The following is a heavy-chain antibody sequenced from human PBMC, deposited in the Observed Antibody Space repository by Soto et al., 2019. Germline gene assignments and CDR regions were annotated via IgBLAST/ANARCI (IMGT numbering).Heavy chain of an antibody. V-gene: IGHV3-30-3*01. D-gene: IGHD7-27*01. J-gene: IGHJ2*01. CDR3: ARDVGMGNWYFDL. CDR2: ISYDGSNK. CDR1: GFTFSSYA. Sequence: QVQLVESGGGVVQPGRSLRLSCAASGFTFSSYAMHWVRQAPGKGLEWVAVISYDGSNKYYADSVKGRFTISRDNSKNTLHLQMNSLRAEDTAVYYCARDVGMGNWYFDLWGRGTLVTVSS.